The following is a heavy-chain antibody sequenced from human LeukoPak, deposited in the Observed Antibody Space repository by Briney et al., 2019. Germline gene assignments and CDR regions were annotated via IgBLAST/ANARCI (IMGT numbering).Heavy chain of an antibody. D-gene: IGHD4-11*01. CDR3: ARGYSNYGYVFDI. CDR1: GGSISSSSYY. Sequence: PSETLSLTCTVSGGSISSSSYYWGWIRQPPGKGLEWIGSIYYSGSTYYNPSLKSRVTISVDTSKNQFSLKLSSVTAADTAVYYCARGYSNYGYVFDIWGQGTMVTVSS. V-gene: IGHV4-39*01. CDR2: IYYSGST. J-gene: IGHJ3*02.